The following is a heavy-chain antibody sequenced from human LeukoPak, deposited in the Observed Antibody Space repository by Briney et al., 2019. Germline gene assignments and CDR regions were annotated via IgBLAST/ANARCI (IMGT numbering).Heavy chain of an antibody. CDR2: IYYSGST. J-gene: IGHJ6*03. CDR3: ARLFTSSSWYSSIYYYYYYMDV. V-gene: IGHV4-39*07. Sequence: PSETLSLTCTVSGGSISSSSYYWGWIRQPPGKGLEWIGSIYYSGSTYYNPSLKSRVTISVDTSKNQFSLKLSSVTAADTAVYYCARLFTSSSWYSSIYYYYYYMDVWGKGTTVTVSS. CDR1: GGSISSSSYY. D-gene: IGHD6-13*01.